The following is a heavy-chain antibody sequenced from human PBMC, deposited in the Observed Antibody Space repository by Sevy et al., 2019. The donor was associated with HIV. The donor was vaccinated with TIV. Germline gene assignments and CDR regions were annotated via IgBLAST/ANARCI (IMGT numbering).Heavy chain of an antibody. CDR2: TYYRSKWYH. J-gene: IGHJ4*02. Sequence: LLRQSQTLSLTCAISGDTVSSNIAAWNWIRQSPSRGLEWLGRTYYRSKWYHDYAVSVKSRITINPDTSKNQFSLQLNSVTPEDTAVYYCARDRCSSDGNCYYFDYWGQGTLVTVSS. V-gene: IGHV6-1*01. D-gene: IGHD2-15*01. CDR1: GDTVSSNIAA. CDR3: ARDRCSSDGNCYYFDY.